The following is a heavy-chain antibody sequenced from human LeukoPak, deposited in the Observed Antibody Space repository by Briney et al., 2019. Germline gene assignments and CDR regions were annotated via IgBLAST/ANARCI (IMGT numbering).Heavy chain of an antibody. D-gene: IGHD2-15*01. Sequence: ASVKVSCKASGYTFTSYDINWVRQATGQGLEWMGWMNPNSGNTGYAQKFQGRVTMTRNTSISTAYMELSSLRAEDTAVYYCAKDYCSGGSCYFPQHWGQGTLVTVSS. J-gene: IGHJ1*01. CDR3: AKDYCSGGSCYFPQH. V-gene: IGHV1-8*01. CDR1: GYTFTSYD. CDR2: MNPNSGNT.